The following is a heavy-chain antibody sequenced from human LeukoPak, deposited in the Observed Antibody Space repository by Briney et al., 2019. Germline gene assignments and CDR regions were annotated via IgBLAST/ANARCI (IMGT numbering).Heavy chain of an antibody. V-gene: IGHV5-51*01. J-gene: IGHJ4*02. Sequence: GESLKISCKGSGYSFTSYWIGWVRQMPGKGLEWMGIIYPGDSDTRYSPSFQGQVTISADKSISTAYLQWSSLKASDTAMYYCARGTNYYDFWSGCYQNDYWGQGTLVTVSS. CDR2: IYPGDSDT. CDR3: ARGTNYYDFWSGCYQNDY. D-gene: IGHD3-3*01. CDR1: GYSFTSYW.